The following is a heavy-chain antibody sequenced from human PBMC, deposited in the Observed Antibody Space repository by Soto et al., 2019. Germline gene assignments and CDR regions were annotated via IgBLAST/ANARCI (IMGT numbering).Heavy chain of an antibody. CDR2: ISSSGGST. D-gene: IGHD1-26*01. CDR3: AKGANSGSCLFDY. V-gene: IGHV3-23*01. J-gene: IGHJ4*02. CDR1: GFTFSSYA. Sequence: PGGSLRLSCAASGFTFSSYAMSWVRQAPGKGLEWVSTISSSGGSTYYAGSVKGRFTISRDKSKNTLYLQMNSLRAEDTAVYHCAKGANSGSCLFDYWGQGTLVTVSS.